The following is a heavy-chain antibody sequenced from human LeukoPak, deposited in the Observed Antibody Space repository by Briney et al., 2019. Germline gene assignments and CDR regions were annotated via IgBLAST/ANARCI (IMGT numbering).Heavy chain of an antibody. J-gene: IGHJ4*02. Sequence: ASVKVSCKASGYTFTCYFMHWVRQAPGQGPEWMGRIIPNSGGSNFAQNFQGRVTMTRDTSISTAYMELSRLRSDDTAVYYCARGSYSGYDIDYWGQGTLVTVSS. CDR1: GYTFTCYF. CDR2: IIPNSGGS. D-gene: IGHD5-12*01. CDR3: ARGSYSGYDIDY. V-gene: IGHV1-2*06.